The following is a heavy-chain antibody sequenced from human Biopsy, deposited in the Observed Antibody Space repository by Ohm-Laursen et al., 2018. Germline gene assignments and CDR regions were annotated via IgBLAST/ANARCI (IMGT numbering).Heavy chain of an antibody. CDR2: IFYRGST. CDR1: GGSISNNNYY. Sequence: GTLSLTCIVSGGSISNNNYYWGWIRQPPGKGLEWIGSIFYRGSTHYKPSLKSRVNISVDTSKNQFSLKLNSVTAADTAVYYCARDYDTSGYYYVSWGQGTLVTVSS. D-gene: IGHD3-22*01. V-gene: IGHV4-39*01. CDR3: ARDYDTSGYYYVS. J-gene: IGHJ5*02.